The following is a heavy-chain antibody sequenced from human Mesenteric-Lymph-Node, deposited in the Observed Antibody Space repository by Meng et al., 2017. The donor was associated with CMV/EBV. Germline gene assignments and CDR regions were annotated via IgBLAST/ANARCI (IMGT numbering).Heavy chain of an antibody. CDR3: AKDFYYDSSGYYPTPAS. CDR1: FTFSEDG. V-gene: IGHV3-23*01. D-gene: IGHD3-22*01. J-gene: IGHJ5*02. CDR2: ISGSGDST. Sequence: FTFSEDGTSWVRQAPGKGLEWVSAISGSGDSTYYADSVKGRFTISRDNSRNILYLQMNSLRAEDTAVYYCAKDFYYDSSGYYPTPASWGQGTLVTVSS.